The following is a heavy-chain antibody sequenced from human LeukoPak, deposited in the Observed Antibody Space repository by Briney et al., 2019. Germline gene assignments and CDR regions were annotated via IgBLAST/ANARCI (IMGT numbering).Heavy chain of an antibody. CDR2: IRYDGSNK. Sequence: GGSLRLSCATSGFTFTTFWMHWVRQAPGKGLEWVAFIRYDGSNKYYADSVKGRFTISRDNSKNTLYLQMNSLRAEDTAVYYCAKDGRSYDYVWGSSSNWFDPWGQGTLVTVSS. CDR3: AKDGRSYDYVWGSSSNWFDP. J-gene: IGHJ5*02. CDR1: GFTFTTFW. D-gene: IGHD3-16*01. V-gene: IGHV3-30*02.